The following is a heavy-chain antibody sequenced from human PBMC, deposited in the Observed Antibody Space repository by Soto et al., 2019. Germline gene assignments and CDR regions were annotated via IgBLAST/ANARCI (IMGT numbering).Heavy chain of an antibody. V-gene: IGHV3-23*01. CDR2: SSATGAGT. D-gene: IGHD1-7*01. Sequence: VGSLRLSCAASGFTFSSYGMTWVRQAPGKGLEWVSFSSATGAGTYYADSVKGRFTISRDNSKNTLYLRMTSLRADDTAVYYCAKDRRAGGNYGFYSDFWGQGALVTVSS. CDR3: AKDRRAGGNYGFYSDF. J-gene: IGHJ4*02. CDR1: GFTFSSYG.